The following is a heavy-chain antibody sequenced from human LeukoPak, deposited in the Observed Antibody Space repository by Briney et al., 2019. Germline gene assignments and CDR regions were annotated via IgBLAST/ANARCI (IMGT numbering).Heavy chain of an antibody. CDR1: GGSISSYY. CDR2: IYYSGST. J-gene: IGHJ5*02. D-gene: IGHD6-25*01. Sequence: SETLSLTCTVSGGSISSYYWSWIRQPPGKGLEWIGYIYYSGSTNYNPSLKSRVTISVDMSKNQFSLRLTSVTAADTAVYYCACTPGAARFDPWGQGTLVTVSS. CDR3: ACTPGAARFDP. V-gene: IGHV4-59*08.